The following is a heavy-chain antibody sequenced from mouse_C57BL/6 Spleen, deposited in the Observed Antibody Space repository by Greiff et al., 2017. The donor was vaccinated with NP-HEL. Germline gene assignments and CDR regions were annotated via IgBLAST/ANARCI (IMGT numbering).Heavy chain of an antibody. CDR3: ARWRYYGSSPLFDY. V-gene: IGHV1-64*01. D-gene: IGHD1-1*01. CDR2: IHPNSGST. CDR1: GYTFTSYW. Sequence: QVQLQQPGAELVKPGASVKLSCKASGYTFTSYWMHWVKQRPGQGLEWIGMIHPNSGSTNYNEKFKSKATLTVDKSSSTAYMQLSSLTSEDSAVYYFARWRYYGSSPLFDYWGQGTTLTVSS. J-gene: IGHJ2*01.